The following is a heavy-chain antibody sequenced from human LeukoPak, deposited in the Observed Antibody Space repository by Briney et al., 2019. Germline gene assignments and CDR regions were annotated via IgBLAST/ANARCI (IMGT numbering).Heavy chain of an antibody. Sequence: PGGSLRLSCAASGFTFDSYAMHWVRQAPGKGLEWVAVISYDGSDKYSADSVKGRFTISRDNSKNTLYLQMNSLRPEDTAVYYCARDSPTKYCSSTSCYRVDFDYWGQGTLVTVSS. CDR3: ARDSPTKYCSSTSCYRVDFDY. CDR2: ISYDGSDK. J-gene: IGHJ4*02. D-gene: IGHD2-2*01. V-gene: IGHV3-30-3*01. CDR1: GFTFDSYA.